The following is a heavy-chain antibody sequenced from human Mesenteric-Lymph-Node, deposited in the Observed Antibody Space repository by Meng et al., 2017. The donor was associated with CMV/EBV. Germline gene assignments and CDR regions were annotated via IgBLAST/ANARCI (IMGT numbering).Heavy chain of an antibody. CDR1: SGDYY. D-gene: IGHD2-2*01. J-gene: IGHJ5*02. Sequence: SGDYYGSWIRQPPGKGLEWIGYIYYSGSTYYNPSLKSRVTISVDTSKNQFSLKLSSVTAADTAVYYCARVFIVVVPAAKGYNWFDPWGQGTLVTVSS. CDR3: ARVFIVVVPAAKGYNWFDP. V-gene: IGHV4-30-4*08. CDR2: IYYSGST.